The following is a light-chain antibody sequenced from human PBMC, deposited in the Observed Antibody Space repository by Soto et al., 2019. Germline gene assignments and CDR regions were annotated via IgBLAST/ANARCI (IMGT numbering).Light chain of an antibody. CDR1: QGISSY. V-gene: IGKV1-8*01. J-gene: IGKJ1*01. CDR3: QQYKSYWT. Sequence: AIRMTQSPSSFSASTGDRVTITCRASQGISSYLAWYQQKPGKAPKLLIYAASTLQSGVPPRFSGSGSGTEFTLTISSLQPDDFATYYCQQYKSYWTFGQGTKVDIK. CDR2: AAS.